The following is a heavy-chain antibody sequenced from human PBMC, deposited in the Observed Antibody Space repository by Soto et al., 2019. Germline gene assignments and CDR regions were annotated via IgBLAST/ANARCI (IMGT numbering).Heavy chain of an antibody. D-gene: IGHD1-26*01. CDR3: ARDSRAKNPYYYYYMDV. CDR2: ISSSSSYI. CDR1: GFNFSSYS. J-gene: IGHJ6*03. V-gene: IGHV3-21*01. Sequence: PGGSLSLSCAASGFNFSSYSMNWVRQAPGKGLEWVSSISSSSSYIYYADSVKGRFTISRDNAKNSLYLQMNSLRAEDTAVYYCARDSRAKNPYYYYYMDVWGKGTTVTVSS.